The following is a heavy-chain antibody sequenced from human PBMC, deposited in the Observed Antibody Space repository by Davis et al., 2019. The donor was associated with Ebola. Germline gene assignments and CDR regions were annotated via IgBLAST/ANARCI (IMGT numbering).Heavy chain of an antibody. CDR2: IYPGDSDT. Sequence: VESLMPPCQGPGYTFTSYWIRRVRQMPGQGLEWMGIIYPGDSDTRYSPSFQGQVTISADKSISTAYLQWSSLKASDTAMYYCARSDNWNCFDYWGQGTLVTVSS. V-gene: IGHV5-51*01. CDR1: GYTFTSYW. J-gene: IGHJ4*02. CDR3: ARSDNWNCFDY. D-gene: IGHD1-20*01.